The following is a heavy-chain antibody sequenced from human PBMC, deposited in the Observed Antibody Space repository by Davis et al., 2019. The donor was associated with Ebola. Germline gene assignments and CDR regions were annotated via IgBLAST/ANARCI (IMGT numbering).Heavy chain of an antibody. Sequence: ASSVNVSCMTSRYILRRYGITWVRQAPGQGLEWMGWVSGYTGNTFYAQKFQGRVSMTTDASTTTAYLELRSLRSDDTAVYFCARGTYFDYWGQGTLVTVSA. CDR3: ARGTYFDY. V-gene: IGHV1-18*01. CDR1: RYILRRYG. D-gene: IGHD3-10*01. J-gene: IGHJ4*02. CDR2: VSGYTGNT.